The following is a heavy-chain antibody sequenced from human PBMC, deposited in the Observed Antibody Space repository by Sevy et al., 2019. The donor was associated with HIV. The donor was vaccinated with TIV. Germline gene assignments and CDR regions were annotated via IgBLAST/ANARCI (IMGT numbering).Heavy chain of an antibody. CDR2: INRRGGST. CDR3: ARPTAMIAPSSAAFFDS. CDR1: GFTFSSFA. V-gene: IGHV3-23*01. D-gene: IGHD3-22*01. Sequence: GGSLRLSCAASGFASGFTFSSFAMSWVRQLPGKGLEWVSTINRRGGSTYYAESVKGRFTLSRDNSNNAQFLQMDSFTPEDTALYYCARPTAMIAPSSAAFFDSWGHGTLVTVSS. J-gene: IGHJ4*01.